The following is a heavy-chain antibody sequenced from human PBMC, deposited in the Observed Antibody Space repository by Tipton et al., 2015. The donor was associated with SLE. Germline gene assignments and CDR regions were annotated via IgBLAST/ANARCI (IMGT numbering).Heavy chain of an antibody. V-gene: IGHV4-38-2*02. CDR2: IYHSGNT. J-gene: IGHJ4*02. D-gene: IGHD2-2*02. CDR3: ARAHSSGYCSSTSCYTGDYFDY. Sequence: TLSLTCTVSGYSISSGYYWGWIRQPPGKGLEWIGSIYHSGNTDYNPPLKSRVTISVDTSKNQLSLKLSSVTAADTAVYYCARAHSSGYCSSTSCYTGDYFDYWGQGTLVTVSS. CDR1: GYSISSGYY.